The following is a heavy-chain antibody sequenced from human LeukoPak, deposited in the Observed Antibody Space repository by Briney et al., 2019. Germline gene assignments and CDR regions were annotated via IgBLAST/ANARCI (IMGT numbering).Heavy chain of an antibody. Sequence: GGSLRLSCAASGFTFSSYAMSWVRQAPGKGLEWVSAISGSGGSTYYADSVKGRFTISRDNSKNTLYLQMNSLRAEDTAVYYCARDWGDIAAAGNGAFDYWGQGTLDTVSS. CDR1: GFTFSSYA. J-gene: IGHJ4*02. CDR2: ISGSGGST. V-gene: IGHV3-23*01. D-gene: IGHD6-13*01. CDR3: ARDWGDIAAAGNGAFDY.